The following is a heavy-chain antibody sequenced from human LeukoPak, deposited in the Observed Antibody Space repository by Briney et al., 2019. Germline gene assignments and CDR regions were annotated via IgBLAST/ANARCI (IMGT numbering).Heavy chain of an antibody. V-gene: IGHV4-34*01. CDR2: INHSGST. J-gene: IGHJ6*03. D-gene: IGHD3-10*01. CDR1: GGSFRGYY. Sequence: SETLSLTCAVYGGSFRGYYWSWIRQPPGEGMEGIGEINHSGSTNYNPSLKSRVTISVDTSKNQFSLKLSSVTAAATAVYYCARGLSGGFGELFGYYMDVWGKGTTVTVSS. CDR3: ARGLSGGFGELFGYYMDV.